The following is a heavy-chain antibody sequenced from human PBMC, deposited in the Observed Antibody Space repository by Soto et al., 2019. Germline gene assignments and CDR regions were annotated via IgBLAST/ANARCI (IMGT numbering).Heavy chain of an antibody. J-gene: IGHJ4*02. CDR1: GFTFGDYA. CDR2: IGSKVYGGTT. CDR3: TRQKFGDYVSSFIIEY. Sequence: GGSLRLSCTTSGFTFGDYAMSWFRQAPGKGLEWVSFIGSKVYGGTTEYAASVKGRFTISRDDSKSIAYLQMNSLETEDTAVYFCTRQKFGDYVSSFIIEYWGRGTLVTVSS. D-gene: IGHD4-17*01. V-gene: IGHV3-49*03.